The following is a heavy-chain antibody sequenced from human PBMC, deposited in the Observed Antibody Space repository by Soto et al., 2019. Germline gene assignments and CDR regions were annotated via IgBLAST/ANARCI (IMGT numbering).Heavy chain of an antibody. CDR2: ISSSSTNI. D-gene: IGHD1-20*01. Sequence: MNLVRQFPGRGLEWISYISSSSTNIDYADSVKGRFTFSRDNAKNSLYLQMNSLRDDDRAVYYCASDRSVGRNWYHDLESWGRGTWDPVS. CDR3: ASDRSVGRNWYHDLES. V-gene: IGHV3-48*02. J-gene: IGHJ4*02.